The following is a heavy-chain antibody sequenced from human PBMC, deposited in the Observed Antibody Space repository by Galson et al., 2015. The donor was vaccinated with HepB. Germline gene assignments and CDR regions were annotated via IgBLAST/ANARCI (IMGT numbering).Heavy chain of an antibody. Sequence: SLRLSCAASGFTFSSYGMHWVRQAPGKGLEWVAVISYDGSNKYYADSVKGRFTISRDNSKNTLYLQMNSLRAEDTAVYYCARDDGFYWGQGTLVTVSS. CDR3: ARDDGFY. J-gene: IGHJ4*02. D-gene: IGHD2-2*03. CDR2: ISYDGSNK. V-gene: IGHV3-30*03. CDR1: GFTFSSYG.